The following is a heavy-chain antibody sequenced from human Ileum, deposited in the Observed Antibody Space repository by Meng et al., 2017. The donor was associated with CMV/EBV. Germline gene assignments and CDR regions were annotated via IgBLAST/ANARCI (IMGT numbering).Heavy chain of an antibody. Sequence: SVKVSCKASGYTFTSYGISWVRQAPGQGLEWMGGIIPILGIANYAQKFQGRVTITADKSTSTAYMELSSLRSEDTAVYYCAGGGNSNGIYYYYYGMDVWGQGTTVTVSS. J-gene: IGHJ6*02. CDR3: AGGGNSNGIYYYYYGMDV. D-gene: IGHD4-23*01. CDR1: GYTFTSYG. CDR2: IIPILGIA. V-gene: IGHV1-69*10.